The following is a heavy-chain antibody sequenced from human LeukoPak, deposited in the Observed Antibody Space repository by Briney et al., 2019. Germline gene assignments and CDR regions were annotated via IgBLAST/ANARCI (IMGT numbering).Heavy chain of an antibody. V-gene: IGHV3-11*05. Sequence: GGSLRLSCAASGFTFNDYCMSWIRQAPGKGLEGFVYISNSGRSTNYPDSVKSRLTISRDTAKNSLYLQMNSLIAEDRGVYYCARVAGKYAFDLWGQGTMVTVS. D-gene: IGHD3-10*01. CDR1: GFTFNDYC. CDR2: ISNSGRST. J-gene: IGHJ3*01. CDR3: ARVAGKYAFDL.